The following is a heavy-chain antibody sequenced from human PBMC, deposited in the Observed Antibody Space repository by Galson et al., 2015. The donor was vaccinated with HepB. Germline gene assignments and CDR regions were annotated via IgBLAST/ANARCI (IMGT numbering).Heavy chain of an antibody. J-gene: IGHJ4*02. CDR2: IYSGGNT. D-gene: IGHD3-3*01. CDR3: ASSYDFWSGLGY. Sequence: SLRLSCAASGFTVSSNYMSWVRQAPGKGLEWVSVIYSGGNTYYADSVKGRFTISRDNSKNTLYLQMNSLRAEDTAVYYCASSYDFWSGLGYWGQGTLVTVSS. V-gene: IGHV3-53*01. CDR1: GFTVSSNY.